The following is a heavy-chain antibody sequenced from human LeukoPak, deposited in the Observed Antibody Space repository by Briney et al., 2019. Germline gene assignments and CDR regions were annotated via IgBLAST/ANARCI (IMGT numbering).Heavy chain of an antibody. D-gene: IGHD2-8*01. Sequence: GGSLRLSCAASGFTFSSYSMNWVRQAPGKGLEWVSYISSSSSTIYYADSVKGRFTISRDNAKNSHFLQMNSLRVEDTAYYYCARGFRNGPFDCWGQGTLVTVSS. CDR1: GFTFSSYS. CDR2: ISSSSSTI. J-gene: IGHJ4*02. CDR3: ARGFRNGPFDC. V-gene: IGHV3-48*04.